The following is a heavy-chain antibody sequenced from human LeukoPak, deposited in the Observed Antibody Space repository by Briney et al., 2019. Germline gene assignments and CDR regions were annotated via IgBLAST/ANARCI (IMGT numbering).Heavy chain of an antibody. J-gene: IGHJ5*02. D-gene: IGHD2-15*01. Sequence: GASVKVSCKASGYTFTDYYMHWVRQAPGQGLEWMGWINPNSGGTNYAQNFQGRVTMTRDTSISTAFLELSSLRSDDTAVYYCARGVRYCSGGSCNAWFDPWGQGTLVTVSA. CDR2: INPNSGGT. CDR3: ARGVRYCSGGSCNAWFDP. CDR1: GYTFTDYY. V-gene: IGHV1-2*02.